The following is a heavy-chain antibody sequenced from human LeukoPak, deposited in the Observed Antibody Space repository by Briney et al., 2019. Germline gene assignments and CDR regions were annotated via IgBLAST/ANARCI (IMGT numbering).Heavy chain of an antibody. Sequence: ASVKVSCKASGYTFTSYGISWVRQAPGQGLEWMGWISAYNGNTNYAQKLQGRVTMTTDTSTSTAYMELRSLRSDDTAVYYCARAGYTTVTTKYCQLWARGTRVTVPS. V-gene: IGHV1-18*04. J-gene: IGHJ1*01. CDR2: ISAYNGNT. CDR1: GYTFTSYG. CDR3: ARAGYTTVTTKYCQL. D-gene: IGHD4-17*01.